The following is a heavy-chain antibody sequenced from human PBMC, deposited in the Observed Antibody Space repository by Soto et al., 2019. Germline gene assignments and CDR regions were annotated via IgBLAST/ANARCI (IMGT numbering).Heavy chain of an antibody. V-gene: IGHV4-34*01. CDR1: GGSFSGYY. Sequence: QVQLQQWGAGLLKPSETLSLTCAVYGGSFSGYYWSWIRQPPGKGLEWIGEINHSGSTNYNPSLKSRVTISVDTSKNQFSLKLSSGTAADTAVYYCARGTHIAAASPGWWFDPWGQGTLVTVSS. CDR3: ARGTHIAAASPGWWFDP. CDR2: INHSGST. J-gene: IGHJ5*02. D-gene: IGHD6-13*01.